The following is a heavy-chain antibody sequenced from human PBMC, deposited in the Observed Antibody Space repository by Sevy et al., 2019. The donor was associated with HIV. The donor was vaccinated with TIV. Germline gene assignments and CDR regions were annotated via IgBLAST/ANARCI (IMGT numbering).Heavy chain of an antibody. V-gene: IGHV3-23*01. Sequence: GGSLRLSCAVSGFSFDSYGMTWVRQAPGKGLEWVSAISGSGTRTYYADSVKGRFTISRDNSKNTLYLQMNSLRAEDTAVYYCAKDETAMGLHAFDIWGQGTMVTVS. J-gene: IGHJ3*02. CDR2: ISGSGTRT. D-gene: IGHD5-18*01. CDR1: GFSFDSYG. CDR3: AKDETAMGLHAFDI.